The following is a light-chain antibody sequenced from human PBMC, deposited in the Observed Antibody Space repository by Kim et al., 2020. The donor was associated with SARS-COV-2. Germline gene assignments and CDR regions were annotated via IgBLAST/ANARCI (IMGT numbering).Light chain of an antibody. V-gene: IGKV3-11*01. CDR1: QSVSSY. CDR2: DAS. J-gene: IGKJ1*01. CDR3: QQRSNWPPT. Sequence: PGERATLSCRASQSVSSYLAWYQQKPGQAPRPLIYDASNRATGIPARFSGSGSGTDFTLTISSLEPEDFAVYYCQQRSNWPPTFGQGTKGEI.